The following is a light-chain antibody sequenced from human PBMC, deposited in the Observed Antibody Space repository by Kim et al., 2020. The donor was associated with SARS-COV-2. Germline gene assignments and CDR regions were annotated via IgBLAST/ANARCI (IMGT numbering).Light chain of an antibody. J-gene: IGLJ1*01. CDR3: TSYTGDTTV. CDR1: TSDPY. CDR2: DVS. Sequence: VSGSPGHSIPISCTGATSDPYVAWYQQHPDKAPKLTIYDVSKRPSGVSDRFSGVKSGNTASLTISGLQAEDEAHYFCTSYTGDTTVFGPGTKVTVL. V-gene: IGLV2-14*03.